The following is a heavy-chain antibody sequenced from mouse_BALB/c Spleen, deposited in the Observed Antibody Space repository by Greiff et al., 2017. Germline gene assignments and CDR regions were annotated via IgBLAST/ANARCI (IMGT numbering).Heavy chain of an antibody. D-gene: IGHD2-1*01. Sequence: EVQLQQSGAELVRPGASVKLSCTASGFNITDYYMNWVKQRPEQGLEWIGWIDPENGDTEYAPKFQGKATMTADTSSNTAYLQLSSLTSEDTAVYYCDADGNSWLAYWGQGTLVTVSA. CDR3: DADGNSWLAY. J-gene: IGHJ3*01. CDR2: IDPENGDT. V-gene: IGHV14-4*02. CDR1: GFNITDYY.